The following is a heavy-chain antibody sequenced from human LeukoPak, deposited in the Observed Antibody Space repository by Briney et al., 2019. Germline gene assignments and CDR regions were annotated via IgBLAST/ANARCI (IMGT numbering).Heavy chain of an antibody. V-gene: IGHV4-34*01. CDR2: INHSGST. CDR1: GGSFSGYY. CDR3: AREYSSGRYRRMDYFDY. J-gene: IGHJ4*02. D-gene: IGHD6-19*01. Sequence: PSETLSLTCAVYGGSFSGYYWSWIRQPPGKGLEWIGEINHSGSTNYNPSLKSRVTISVDTSKNQFSLKLSSVTAADTAVYYCAREYSSGRYRRMDYFDYWGQGTLVTVSS.